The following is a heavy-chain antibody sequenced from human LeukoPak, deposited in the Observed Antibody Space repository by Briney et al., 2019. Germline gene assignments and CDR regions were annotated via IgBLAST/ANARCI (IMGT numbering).Heavy chain of an antibody. CDR3: AGTVYCSSTSCYSPYYYYMDV. Sequence: SETLSLTCTVSGGSISSRSYYWGWIRQPPGKGLEWIGSIYNSESTYYNPSLKSRVTISVDTSKNQLSLKLSSVTAADTAVYYCAGTVYCSSTSCYSPYYYYMDVWGKGTTVTVSS. V-gene: IGHV4-39*07. J-gene: IGHJ6*03. D-gene: IGHD2-2*02. CDR2: IYNSEST. CDR1: GGSISSRSYY.